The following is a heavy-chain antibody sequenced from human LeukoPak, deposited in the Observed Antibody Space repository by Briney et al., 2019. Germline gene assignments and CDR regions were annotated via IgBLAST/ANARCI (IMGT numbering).Heavy chain of an antibody. J-gene: IGHJ4*02. D-gene: IGHD3-10*01. CDR3: ARGVLLWFGELLGHFDY. CDR2: INAGNGNT. Sequence: GASVKVSCKASGYTFTSYAMHWVRQALGQGLEWMGWINAGNGNTKYSQKFQGRVTITRDTSASTAYMELSSLRSEDTAVYYCARGVLLWFGELLGHFDYWGQGTLVTVSS. V-gene: IGHV1-3*01. CDR1: GYTFTSYA.